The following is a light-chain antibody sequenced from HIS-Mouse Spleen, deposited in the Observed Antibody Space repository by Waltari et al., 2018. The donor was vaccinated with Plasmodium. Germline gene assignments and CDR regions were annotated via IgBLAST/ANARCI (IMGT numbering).Light chain of an antibody. CDR1: ALPQKY. V-gene: IGLV3-10*01. Sequence: SYELTPPPSVSVSPAQTARITCSGDALPQKYAYWYQQKSGQAPVLVIYEDSKRPSGIPERFSGSSSGTMATWTISGAQVEDEADYYCYSTDSSGNHRVFGGGTKLTVL. J-gene: IGLJ3*02. CDR3: YSTDSSGNHRV. CDR2: EDS.